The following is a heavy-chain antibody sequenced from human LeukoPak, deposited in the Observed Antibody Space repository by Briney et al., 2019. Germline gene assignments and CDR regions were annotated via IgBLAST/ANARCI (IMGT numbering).Heavy chain of an antibody. J-gene: IGHJ4*02. D-gene: IGHD3-10*01. CDR1: GFTFSSYA. Sequence: GGSLRLSCAASGFTFSSYAMSWVRQAPGKGLEWVSAISGSGGSTYYADSVKGRFTISRDNSKNTLYLQMNSLRAEDTAVYYCAKDGVTMVRGVKPLDYWGQGTLVTASS. CDR2: ISGSGGST. CDR3: AKDGVTMVRGVKPLDY. V-gene: IGHV3-23*01.